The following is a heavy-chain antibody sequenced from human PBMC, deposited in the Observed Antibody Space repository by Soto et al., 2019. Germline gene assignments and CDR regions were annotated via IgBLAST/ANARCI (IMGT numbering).Heavy chain of an antibody. Sequence: EVQMLESGGGLVQPGGSLRLSCAASGFTFSSYSMSWVRQAPGKGLAWVSVIGGNGVTTYYADSVKGRFTISRDNSKNTLSLQLNSLRAEDTAIYYCARHGGLTMAMVDYWGQGTLVTVSS. J-gene: IGHJ4*02. CDR1: GFTFSSYS. CDR2: IGGNGVTT. CDR3: ARHGGLTMAMVDY. V-gene: IGHV3-23*01. D-gene: IGHD3-10*01.